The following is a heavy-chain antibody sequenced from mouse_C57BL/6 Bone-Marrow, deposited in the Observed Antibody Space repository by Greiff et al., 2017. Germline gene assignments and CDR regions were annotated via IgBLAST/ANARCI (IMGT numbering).Heavy chain of an antibody. D-gene: IGHD1-1*01. CDR3: TRDYGSSPYYDAMDY. CDR1: GFTFSSYA. J-gene: IGHJ4*01. V-gene: IGHV5-9-1*02. CDR2: ISSGGDYI. Sequence: EVQGVESGEGLVKPGGSLKLSCAASGFTFSSYAMSWVRQTPEKRLEWVAYISSGGDYIYYADTVKGRFTISRDNARNTLYLQMSSLKSEDTAMYYCTRDYGSSPYYDAMDYWGQGTSVTVSS.